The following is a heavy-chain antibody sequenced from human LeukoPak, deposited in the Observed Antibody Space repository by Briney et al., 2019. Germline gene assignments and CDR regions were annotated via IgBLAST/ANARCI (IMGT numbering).Heavy chain of an antibody. CDR3: AKEMYARGTLDAFDI. CDR1: GFTFDDYG. V-gene: IGHV3-9*01. J-gene: IGHJ3*02. D-gene: IGHD2-8*01. CDR2: ISWNSGTI. Sequence: PGGSLRLSCAASGFTFDDYGMHWVRQAPGKGLEWVSGISWNSGTIGYVDSVKGRFTISRDNAKNSLYLQMNSLRVADTALYYCAKEMYARGTLDAFDIRGQGTMVTVSS.